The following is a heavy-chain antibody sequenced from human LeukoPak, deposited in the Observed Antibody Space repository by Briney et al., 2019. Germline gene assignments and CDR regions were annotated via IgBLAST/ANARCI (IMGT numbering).Heavy chain of an antibody. Sequence: GGSLRLTCAASGFTFSSYWMHWVRQAPGKGLVWISRSDSDGSSASYADSVKGRFTISRDNAKNTLYLQMNSRRAEDTAVYYCARLSGSYKDDAFDIWGQGTMVTVS. CDR2: SDSDGSSA. CDR3: ARLSGSYKDDAFDI. J-gene: IGHJ3*02. D-gene: IGHD1-26*01. CDR1: GFTFSSYW. V-gene: IGHV3-74*01.